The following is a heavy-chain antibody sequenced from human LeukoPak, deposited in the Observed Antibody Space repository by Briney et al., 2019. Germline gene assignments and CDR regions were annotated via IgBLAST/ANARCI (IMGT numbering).Heavy chain of an antibody. J-gene: IGHJ4*02. D-gene: IGHD1-26*01. CDR2: IYSDGST. V-gene: IGHV3-53*01. CDR1: GFIVSGDF. CDR3: ARERGRGRDSPWFDY. Sequence: GGSLRLSCAASGFIVSGDFMSWVRQAPGKGLEWVAVIYSDGSTYYADSVKGRFTISRDNSKNTLDLQMTGLRAEDTAVYYCARERGRGRDSPWFDYWGQGTLVTVSS.